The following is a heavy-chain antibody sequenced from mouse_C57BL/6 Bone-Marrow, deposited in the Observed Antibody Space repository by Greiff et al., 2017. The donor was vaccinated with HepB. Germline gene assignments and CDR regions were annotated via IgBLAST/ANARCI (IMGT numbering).Heavy chain of an antibody. CDR1: GYAFSSYW. CDR3: ARWLITTRRYYFDY. Sequence: QVQLQQSGAELVKPGASVKISCKASGYAFSSYWMNWVKQRPGKGLEWIGQIYPGDGDTNYNGKFKGKATLTADKSSSTAYMQLSSLTSEDSAVYFCARWLITTRRYYFDYWGQGTTLTVSS. V-gene: IGHV1-80*01. CDR2: IYPGDGDT. J-gene: IGHJ2*01. D-gene: IGHD2-4*01.